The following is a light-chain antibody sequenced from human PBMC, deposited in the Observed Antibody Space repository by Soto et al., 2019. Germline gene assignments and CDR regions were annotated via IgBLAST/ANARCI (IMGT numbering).Light chain of an antibody. CDR3: QQTYSIPPLS. V-gene: IGKV1-39*01. CDR1: QSVTTY. Sequence: DLRMTQSPSSLSASVGDRVTITCRASQSVTTYLNWYQQKPGKAPKLLIYVASSLQSGVPSRFSGSGSGTDFALTISSLQPEDSATYFCQQTYSIPPLSFGGGTKVEIK. J-gene: IGKJ4*01. CDR2: VAS.